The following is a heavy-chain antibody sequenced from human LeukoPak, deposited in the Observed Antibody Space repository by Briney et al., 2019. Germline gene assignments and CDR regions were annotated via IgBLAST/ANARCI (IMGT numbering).Heavy chain of an antibody. Sequence: GGSLRLSCAASGFNFADHAMRWVRQAPGKGLEWVSAISGISGSTTIYADSVKGRFAVSRDNSKNTLYLQMNSLRAEDTAVYYCAKRTAMDIFFDYWGQGTLVTVSS. CDR2: ISGISGSTT. CDR1: GFNFADHA. D-gene: IGHD5-18*01. V-gene: IGHV3-23*01. CDR3: AKRTAMDIFFDY. J-gene: IGHJ4*02.